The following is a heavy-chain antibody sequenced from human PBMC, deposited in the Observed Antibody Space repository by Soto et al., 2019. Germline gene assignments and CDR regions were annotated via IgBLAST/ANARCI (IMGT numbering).Heavy chain of an antibody. J-gene: IGHJ4*02. CDR2: ISAYSGDT. CDR3: PRAITIMFLAPAY. V-gene: IGHV1-18*01. CDR1: GYSLTNYP. D-gene: IGHD5-12*01. Sequence: QVNLVQSGAEVRKPGASVKVSCKASGYSLTNYPIAWVRRAPGQGLEWMGWISAYSGDTNYAQKFQGRVTMTRDTSTTTAYLELRSLRSDDTAVYYCPRAITIMFLAPAYWGQGTLVTVSS.